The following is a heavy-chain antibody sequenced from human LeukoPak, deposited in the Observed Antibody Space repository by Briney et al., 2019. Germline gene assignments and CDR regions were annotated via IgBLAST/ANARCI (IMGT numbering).Heavy chain of an antibody. Sequence: ASVKVSCKASGYTFTSYYMHWVRQAPGQGLEWMGIINPSGGSTSYAQKFQGRVTMTRDMSTSTVYMELSSLRSEDTAVYYCARAAYSSGWSTNSYYYYCMDVWGKGTTVTVSS. CDR3: ARAAYSSGWSTNSYYYYCMDV. V-gene: IGHV1-46*01. J-gene: IGHJ6*03. CDR1: GYTFTSYY. D-gene: IGHD6-19*01. CDR2: INPSGGST.